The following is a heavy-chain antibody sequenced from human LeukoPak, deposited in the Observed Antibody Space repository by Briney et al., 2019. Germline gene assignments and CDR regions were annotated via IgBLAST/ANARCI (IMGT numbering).Heavy chain of an antibody. V-gene: IGHV1-2*04. Sequence: GASVKVSCKASGYTFTGYYMHWVRQAPGQGLEWMGWINPNSGGTNYAQKFQGWVTMTRDTSISTAYMELSRLRSDDTAVYYCARGGSSWPDYYYYYGMDVWGQGTTVTVSS. CDR3: ARGGSSWPDYYYYYGMDV. J-gene: IGHJ6*02. CDR2: INPNSGGT. CDR1: GYTFTGYY. D-gene: IGHD6-13*01.